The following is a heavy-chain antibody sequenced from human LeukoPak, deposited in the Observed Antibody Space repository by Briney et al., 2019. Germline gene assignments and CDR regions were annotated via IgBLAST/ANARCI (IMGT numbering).Heavy chain of an antibody. D-gene: IGHD3-10*01. Sequence: GGSLRLSCAASGFTFSYYAMSWVRQAPGKGLEWVSGITGSGDSTYYAASVKGRFTISRDNSKNTLFLQMNSLRAEDTALYYCAKDITMVRGIEYFQHWGQGTLITVSS. CDR1: GFTFSYYA. CDR2: ITGSGDST. J-gene: IGHJ1*01. V-gene: IGHV3-23*01. CDR3: AKDITMVRGIEYFQH.